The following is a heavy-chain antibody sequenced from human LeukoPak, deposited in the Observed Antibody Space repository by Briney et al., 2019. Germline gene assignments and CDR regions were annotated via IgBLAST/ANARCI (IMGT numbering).Heavy chain of an antibody. CDR1: GFTFTDYT. J-gene: IGHJ4*02. CDR3: VKAFYDSSGYYYFALHY. CDR2: ISSNGGST. Sequence: AGGSLRLSCAASGFTFTDYTLNWVRQAPGKGLEYVSAISSNGGSTYYADSVKGRFTISRDNSKNTLYLQMSSLRAEDTAVYYCVKAFYDSSGYYYFALHYWGQGTLVTVSS. V-gene: IGHV3-64D*09. D-gene: IGHD3-22*01.